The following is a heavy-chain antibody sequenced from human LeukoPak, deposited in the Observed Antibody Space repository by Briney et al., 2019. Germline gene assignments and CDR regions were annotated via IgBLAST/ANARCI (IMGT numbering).Heavy chain of an antibody. CDR1: GCTFSSYS. CDR2: ISSSSSYI. Sequence: PGGSLRLSCAGSGCTFSSYSMNWVRQAPGKELEWVSSISSSSSYIYYADSVKGRFTISRDNAKNSLYLQMNSLRAEDTAVYYCARDGGRNYDAFDIWGQGIVVTVSS. J-gene: IGHJ3*02. D-gene: IGHD3-16*01. CDR3: ARDGGRNYDAFDI. V-gene: IGHV3-21*01.